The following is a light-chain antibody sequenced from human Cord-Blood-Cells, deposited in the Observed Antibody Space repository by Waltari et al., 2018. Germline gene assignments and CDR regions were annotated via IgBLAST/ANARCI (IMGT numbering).Light chain of an antibody. CDR1: QSISSY. CDR3: QQSYSTPPWT. Sequence: DIQMTQSPSSLSASVGESLTFTCRASQSISSYLNWYQQKPGKAPKLLIYAASSLQSGVPSRFSGSGSGTDFTLTISSLQPEDFATYYCQQSYSTPPWTFGQGTKVEIK. CDR2: AAS. V-gene: IGKV1-39*01. J-gene: IGKJ1*01.